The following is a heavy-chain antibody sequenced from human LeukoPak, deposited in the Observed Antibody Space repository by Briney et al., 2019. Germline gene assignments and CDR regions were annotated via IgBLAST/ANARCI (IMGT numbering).Heavy chain of an antibody. CDR1: GSRFTSYW. V-gene: IGHV5-51*01. CDR2: IYPGDSDT. J-gene: IGHJ4*02. D-gene: IGHD3-22*01. CDR3: ARGRSYYDSSSSLDFDY. Sequence: GESLKISRKGAGSRFTSYWIGWVRPLPGKGLEWIGIIYPGDSDTSLSPSFQGQVPIPADKSISTAYLQWSSLKASDTAMYYCARGRSYYDSSSSLDFDYWGQGTLVTVSS.